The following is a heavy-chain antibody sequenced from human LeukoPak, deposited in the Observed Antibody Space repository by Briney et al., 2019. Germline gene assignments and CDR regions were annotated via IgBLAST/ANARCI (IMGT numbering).Heavy chain of an antibody. CDR1: GGSISSYY. CDR2: INHSGST. CDR3: ARLPGSGSYFDY. D-gene: IGHD1-26*01. Sequence: SQTLSLTCTVSGGSISSYYWSWIRQPPGKGLEWIGEINHSGSTNYNPSLKSRVTISVDTSKNQFSLKLSSVTAADTAVYYCARLPGSGSYFDYWGQGTLVTVSS. V-gene: IGHV4-34*01. J-gene: IGHJ4*02.